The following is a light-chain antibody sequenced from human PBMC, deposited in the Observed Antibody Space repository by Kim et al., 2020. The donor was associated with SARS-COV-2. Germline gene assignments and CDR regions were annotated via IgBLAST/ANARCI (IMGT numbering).Light chain of an antibody. CDR3: SSYTSSTTLV. CDR1: SRDVGAYNY. Sequence: GQSITISCTGTSRDVGAYNYVSWYQQHPGKAPKLMIYDVTKRPSGVSDRFSGSKSGNTASLTISGLQAEDEADYYCSSYTSSTTLVFGGGTQLTVL. J-gene: IGLJ3*02. V-gene: IGLV2-14*04. CDR2: DVT.